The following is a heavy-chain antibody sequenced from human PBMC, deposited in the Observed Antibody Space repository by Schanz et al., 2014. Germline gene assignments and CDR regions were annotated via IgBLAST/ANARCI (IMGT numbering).Heavy chain of an antibody. CDR3: AKDSCSSTTCYGYGMDV. CDR2: IYYSGSS. V-gene: IGHV4-59*01. CDR1: GGSIRSYF. Sequence: QVQLQESGPGLLKPSETLSLTCTVSGGSIRSYFWSWIRQPPGKGLEWIGYIYYSGSSDYNPSLKSRVTISVDTSKSQFSLKLSSVTAADTAVYYCAKDSCSSTTCYGYGMDVWGQGSTVTVSS. D-gene: IGHD2-2*01. J-gene: IGHJ6*02.